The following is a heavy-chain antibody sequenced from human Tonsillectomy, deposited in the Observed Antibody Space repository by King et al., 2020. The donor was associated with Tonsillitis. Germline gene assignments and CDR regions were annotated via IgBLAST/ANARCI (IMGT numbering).Heavy chain of an antibody. CDR2: ISYDGTNK. CDR1: GFTFSTYG. D-gene: IGHD6-13*01. CDR3: AKHSLGQREPAAGTHFDY. Sequence: VQLVESGGGVVQPGKSLRLSCAASGFTFSTYGMHWVRQAPGKGLEWVAVISYDGTNKYYVDSVKGRFSISRDNSKNTLYLQMNSLRVEDTAVYYCAKHSLGQREPAAGTHFDYWGRGTLVTVSS. V-gene: IGHV3-30*18. J-gene: IGHJ4*02.